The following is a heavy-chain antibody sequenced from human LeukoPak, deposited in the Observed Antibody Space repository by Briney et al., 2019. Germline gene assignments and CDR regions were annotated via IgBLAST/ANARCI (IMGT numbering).Heavy chain of an antibody. CDR2: ISQSGTT. D-gene: IGHD3-10*01. CDR1: GASFSSRNYY. CDR3: ANHGVSVYGHLDF. Sequence: SETLSLTCTVSGASFSSRNYYWAWIHQPPGKGLEWIGTISQSGTTYYNPSLKSRVAISADTSKSQFSLKLSSVTAADTAVYFCANHGVSVYGHLDFWGQGTLVTVSS. V-gene: IGHV4-39*01. J-gene: IGHJ4*02.